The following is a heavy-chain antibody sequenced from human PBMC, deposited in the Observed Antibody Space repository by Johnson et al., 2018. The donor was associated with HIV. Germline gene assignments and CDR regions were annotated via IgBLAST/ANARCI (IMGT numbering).Heavy chain of an antibody. Sequence: VKLVESGGGLVQPGGSLRLSCAASGFTFSSYWMSWVRQAPGKGLEWVANIKQGGSEKYYVDSVKGRFIVSRDNAKNLLYLQMSSLRAEETAVYYCARGWSGAFDIWGQGTMVTVSS. V-gene: IGHV3-7*05. D-gene: IGHD2-15*01. J-gene: IGHJ3*02. CDR2: IKQGGSEK. CDR1: GFTFSSYW. CDR3: ARGWSGAFDI.